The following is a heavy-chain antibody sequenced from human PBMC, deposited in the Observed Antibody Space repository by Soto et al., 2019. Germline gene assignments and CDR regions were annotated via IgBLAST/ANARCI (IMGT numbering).Heavy chain of an antibody. V-gene: IGHV4-59*01. CDR3: ASGGIDYDSSGYYYVAFSPF. Sequence: SETLSLTCTVSGWSINTYYWSWIRQPPGKGLEWIGYIYYSGSTYYNPSLKSRVTISVDTSKNQFSLKLSSVTAADTAVYYCASGGIDYDSSGYYYVAFSPFWGQGTMVTVSS. CDR2: IYYSGST. D-gene: IGHD3-22*01. CDR1: GWSINTYY. J-gene: IGHJ3*01.